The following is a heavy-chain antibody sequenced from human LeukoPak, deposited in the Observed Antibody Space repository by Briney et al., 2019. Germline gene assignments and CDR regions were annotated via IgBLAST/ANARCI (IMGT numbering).Heavy chain of an antibody. CDR3: ARGGGSSTRWYYSFDY. J-gene: IGHJ4*02. Sequence: SETLSLTCTVSGGSISSGGYYWNWIRQHPGKGLEWVGYISYSGSAYYNPSLKSRVAISLDTSNNQFSLRLSSVTAADTAVYYCARGGGSSTRWYYSFDYWGQGTLVTVSS. CDR2: ISYSGSA. V-gene: IGHV4-31*03. D-gene: IGHD6-13*01. CDR1: GGSISSGGYY.